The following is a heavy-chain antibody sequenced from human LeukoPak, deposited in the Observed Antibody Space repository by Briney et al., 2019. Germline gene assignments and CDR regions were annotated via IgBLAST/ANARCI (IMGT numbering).Heavy chain of an antibody. CDR2: IYYSGST. CDR1: GGPISSGGYY. D-gene: IGHD1-26*01. V-gene: IGHV4-31*03. Sequence: PSETLSLTCTVSGGPISSGGYYWSWIRQQPGKGLEWIGYIYYSGSTFYNPSLKSRVTISVDTSKNQFSLKLSSVTAADTAVYYCARVNEDGRRAFDIWGQGTMVTVSS. J-gene: IGHJ3*02. CDR3: ARVNEDGRRAFDI.